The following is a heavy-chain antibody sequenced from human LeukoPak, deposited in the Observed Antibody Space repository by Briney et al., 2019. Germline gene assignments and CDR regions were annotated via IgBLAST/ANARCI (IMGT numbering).Heavy chain of an antibody. D-gene: IGHD6-19*01. V-gene: IGHV3-11*01. J-gene: IGHJ4*02. CDR3: ARGPVSSSGFFGY. CDR1: GFTFSDYH. Sequence: NPGGSLRLSCAASGFTFSDYHMSWIRQVPGKGLEWVSYISSSGGTISYADSVKGRFTISRDNAKNSLYLQMNSLRAEDTAVYYCARGPVSSSGFFGYWGQGTLVTVSS. CDR2: ISSSGGTI.